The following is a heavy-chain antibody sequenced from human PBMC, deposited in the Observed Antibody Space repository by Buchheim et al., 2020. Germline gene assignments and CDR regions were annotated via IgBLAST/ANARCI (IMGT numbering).Heavy chain of an antibody. CDR2: IHQSGGEK. Sequence: EVQLVESGGGLVQPGGSLRLSCVGSGFAFTNYWVNWVRQAPGKGLEWVANIHQSGGEKNYADSVKGRFTISRDNVKNSGFLQMDTLGVEDTAIYYCARCVHWGFFDYWGQG. CDR1: GFAFTNYW. D-gene: IGHD7-27*01. CDR3: ARCVHWGFFDY. V-gene: IGHV3-7*01. J-gene: IGHJ4*02.